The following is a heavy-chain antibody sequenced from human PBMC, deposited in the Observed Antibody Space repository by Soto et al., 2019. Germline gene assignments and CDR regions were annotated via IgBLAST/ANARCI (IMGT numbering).Heavy chain of an antibody. V-gene: IGHV5-10-1*01. CDR3: AGLPSGSNWYIRPFDP. Sequence: GEPLKISCQGSGDSFTSYWITWVRQMPGKGLEWMGRIDLSDSYTHYSPSFQGHVTISVDKSISTAYLQWNSLTASDTAMYYCAGLPSGSNWYIRPFDPWGQGTLVTVSS. D-gene: IGHD6-13*01. CDR2: IDLSDSYT. J-gene: IGHJ5*02. CDR1: GDSFTSYW.